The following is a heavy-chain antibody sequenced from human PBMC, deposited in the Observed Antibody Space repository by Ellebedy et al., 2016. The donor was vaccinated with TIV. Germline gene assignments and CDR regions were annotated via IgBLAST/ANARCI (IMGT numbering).Heavy chain of an antibody. CDR1: GFSFSRYA. D-gene: IGHD1-26*01. V-gene: IGHV3-23*01. J-gene: IGHJ4*02. CDR3: AKSQEGATYFDY. CDR2: ISGSGGNT. Sequence: GESLKISCAASGFSFSRYAMSWVRQAPGKGLEWVSIISGSGGNTYHADSVKGRLTIPRDDSKNTLYLQMNSLKAEDTAVYYCAKSQEGATYFDYWGQGTLVTVSS.